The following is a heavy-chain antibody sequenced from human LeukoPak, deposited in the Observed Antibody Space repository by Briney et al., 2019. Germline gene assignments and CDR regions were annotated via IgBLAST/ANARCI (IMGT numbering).Heavy chain of an antibody. D-gene: IGHD1-20*01. V-gene: IGHV3-7*01. CDR2: IKQDGREK. CDR3: ARDNWIEAHYFDY. Sequence: PGGSLRLSCAASGFTFSSYWMSWVRQAPGKGLEWVANIKQDGREKYSVDSVKGRFTISRDNAKNSLYLQMNSLRAEDTAVYYCARDNWIEAHYFDYWGQGTLVTVSS. CDR1: GFTFSSYW. J-gene: IGHJ4*02.